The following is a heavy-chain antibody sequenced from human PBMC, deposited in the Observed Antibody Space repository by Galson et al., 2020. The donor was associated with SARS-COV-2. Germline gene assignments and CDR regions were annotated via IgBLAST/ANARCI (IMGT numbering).Heavy chain of an antibody. CDR1: GFTFSSYW. CDR2: IKQDGSEK. V-gene: IGHV3-7*03. Sequence: GESLKISCAASGFTFSSYWMSWVRQAPGRGLEWVANIKQDGSEKYYVDSVKGRFTISRDNAKNSLYLQMNSLRAEDTAVYYCARWVRYYYDSSGYYYWGQGTLVTVSS. D-gene: IGHD3-22*01. J-gene: IGHJ4*02. CDR3: ARWVRYYYDSSGYYY.